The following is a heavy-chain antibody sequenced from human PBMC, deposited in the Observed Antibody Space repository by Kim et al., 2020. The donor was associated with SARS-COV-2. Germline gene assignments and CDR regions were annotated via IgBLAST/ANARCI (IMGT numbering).Heavy chain of an antibody. Sequence: SVKVSCKASGGTFSSYAISWVRQAPGQGLEWMGGIIPIFGTANYAQKFQGRVTITADESTSTAYMELSSLRSEDTAVYYCARTPGFHCSGGSCYHNYFDYWGQGTLVTVSS. D-gene: IGHD2-15*01. CDR3: ARTPGFHCSGGSCYHNYFDY. CDR1: GGTFSSYA. V-gene: IGHV1-69*13. J-gene: IGHJ4*02. CDR2: IIPIFGTA.